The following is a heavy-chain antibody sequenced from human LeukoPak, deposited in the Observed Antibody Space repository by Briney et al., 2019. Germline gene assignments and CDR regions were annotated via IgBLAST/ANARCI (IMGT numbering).Heavy chain of an antibody. CDR1: GFSFRNYA. J-gene: IGHJ3*02. D-gene: IGHD5-18*01. CDR3: ARGRIQLWSTGAFDI. Sequence: GGSLRLSCVASGFSFRNYAIHWVRQAPGKGLEYVSVINTDGRITYYADSVKGRFTISRDNSKNTLYLQMNSLRAEDTAVYYCARGRIQLWSTGAFDIWGQGTMVTVSS. CDR2: INTDGRIT. V-gene: IGHV3-64*02.